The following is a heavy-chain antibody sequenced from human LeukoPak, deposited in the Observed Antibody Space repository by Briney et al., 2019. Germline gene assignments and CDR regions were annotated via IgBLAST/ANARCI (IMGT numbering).Heavy chain of an antibody. Sequence: PGRSLRLSCTASGFNFGIYGMHWVRQAPGKGLEWVAVMWDDGTNEYYVESVKGRFTISRDNGKRTLYLQMNSLRVEDTAVYYCARAQGGYYYYYMDVWGKGTTVTVSS. J-gene: IGHJ6*03. CDR2: MWDDGTNE. CDR3: ARAQGGYYYYYMDV. V-gene: IGHV3-33*01. CDR1: GFNFGIYG. D-gene: IGHD2-15*01.